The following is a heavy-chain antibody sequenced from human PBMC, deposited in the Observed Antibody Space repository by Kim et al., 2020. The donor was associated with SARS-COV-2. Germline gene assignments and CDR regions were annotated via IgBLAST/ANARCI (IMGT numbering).Heavy chain of an antibody. D-gene: IGHD3-22*01. CDR3: ARVLDYYDSSGYFDY. V-gene: IGHV1-18*01. CDR1: GYTFTSYG. CDR2: ISAYNGNT. J-gene: IGHJ4*02. Sequence: ASVKVSCKASGYTFTSYGISWVRQAPGQGLEWMGWISAYNGNTNYAQKLQGRVTMTTDTSTSTAYMELRSLRSDDTAVYYCARVLDYYDSSGYFDYWGQGTLVTVSS.